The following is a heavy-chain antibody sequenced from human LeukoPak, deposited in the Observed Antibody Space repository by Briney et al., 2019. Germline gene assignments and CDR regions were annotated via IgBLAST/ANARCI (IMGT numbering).Heavy chain of an antibody. V-gene: IGHV3-15*01. CDR2: IKSKTDGGTT. CDR3: TTEYSSSGGRVDY. J-gene: IGHJ4*02. CDR1: GFTFSNAW. Sequence: GGSLRLSCAASGFTFSNAWMSWVRQAPGKGLEWVGRIKSKTDGGTTDYAAPVKGRFTISRDDSKNTLYLQMNSLKTEDTAVYYCTTEYSSSGGRVDYWGQGTLVTVSS. D-gene: IGHD6-6*01.